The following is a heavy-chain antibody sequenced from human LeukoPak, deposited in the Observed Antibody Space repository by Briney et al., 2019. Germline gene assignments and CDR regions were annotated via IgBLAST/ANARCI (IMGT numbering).Heavy chain of an antibody. CDR3: AREVIVVPITKYFDY. Sequence: SVKVSCKASGGTFSSYAISLVRQAPGQGLEWMGRIIPIFGTANYAQKFQGRVTITTDESTSTAYMELSSLRSEDTAVYYCAREVIVVPITKYFDYWGQGTLVTVSS. J-gene: IGHJ4*02. CDR1: GGTFSSYA. CDR2: IIPIFGTA. V-gene: IGHV1-69*05. D-gene: IGHD3-22*01.